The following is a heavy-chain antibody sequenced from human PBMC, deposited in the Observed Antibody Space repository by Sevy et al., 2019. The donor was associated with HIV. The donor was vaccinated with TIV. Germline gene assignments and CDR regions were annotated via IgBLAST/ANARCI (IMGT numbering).Heavy chain of an antibody. CDR2: INHSGST. Sequence: SETLSLTCAVYGGSFSGYYWSWIRQPPGKGLEWIGEINHSGSTNYNPSLKSRVTISVDTSKNQFSLKLSSGTAADTAVYYCAREDDVRGYWGQGTLVTVSS. D-gene: IGHD1-1*01. V-gene: IGHV4-34*01. CDR3: AREDDVRGY. CDR1: GGSFSGYY. J-gene: IGHJ4*02.